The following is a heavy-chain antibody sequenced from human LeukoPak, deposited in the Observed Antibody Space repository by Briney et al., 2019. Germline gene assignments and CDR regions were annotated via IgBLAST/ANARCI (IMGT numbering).Heavy chain of an antibody. Sequence: GGSLRLSCAASGFTLGDYAMSWFRQAPGKGLEWVGFIRSKAYGGTTEYAASVKGRFTISRDDSKSIAYLQMNSLKTEDTAVYYCTRVTATTVTIGPPKIWGQGTLVTVSS. J-gene: IGHJ4*02. D-gene: IGHD4-17*01. CDR1: GFTLGDYA. CDR3: TRVTATTVTIGPPKI. CDR2: IRSKAYGGTT. V-gene: IGHV3-49*03.